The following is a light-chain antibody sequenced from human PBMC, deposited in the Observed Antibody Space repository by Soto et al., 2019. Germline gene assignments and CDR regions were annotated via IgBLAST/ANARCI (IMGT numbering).Light chain of an antibody. CDR1: SSNIGGYDF. CDR2: NVN. Sequence: HSVLTQPPSVSAAPGQKVTISCSGSSSNIGGYDFVSWYQVRPGEAPQLIIYNVNGRPSGVPRRFSGSKSGNTASLTVSGLQAVDEADYYCSSYSDNNICVFGTGTKVTV. J-gene: IGLJ1*01. V-gene: IGLV2-8*01. CDR3: SSYSDNNICV.